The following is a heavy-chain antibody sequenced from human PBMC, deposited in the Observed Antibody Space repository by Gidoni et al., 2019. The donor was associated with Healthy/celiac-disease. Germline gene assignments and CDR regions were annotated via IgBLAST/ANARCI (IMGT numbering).Heavy chain of an antibody. Sequence: QVQLQQWGAGLLKPSETLSLTCAVYGGSFSGYYWSWIRQPPGKGLEWIGEINHSGSTNYNPSLKSRVTISVDTSKNQFSLKLSSVTAADTAVYYCARGLPYYDFWSGYYKGFDYWGQGTLVTVSS. D-gene: IGHD3-3*01. J-gene: IGHJ4*02. CDR2: INHSGST. CDR3: ARGLPYYDFWSGYYKGFDY. CDR1: GGSFSGYY. V-gene: IGHV4-34*01.